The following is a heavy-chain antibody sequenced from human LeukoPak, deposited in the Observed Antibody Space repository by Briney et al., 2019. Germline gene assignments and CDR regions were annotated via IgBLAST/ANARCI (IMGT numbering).Heavy chain of an antibody. CDR3: ARSPPYSSSWYGYFQH. CDR1: GGTFSSYA. V-gene: IGHV1-69*13. Sequence: SVKVSRKASGGTFSSYAISWVRQAPGQGLEWMGGIIPIFGTANYAQKFQGRVTITADESTSTAYMELSSLRSEDTAVYYCARSPPYSSSWYGYFQHWGQGTLVTVSS. D-gene: IGHD6-13*01. CDR2: IIPIFGTA. J-gene: IGHJ1*01.